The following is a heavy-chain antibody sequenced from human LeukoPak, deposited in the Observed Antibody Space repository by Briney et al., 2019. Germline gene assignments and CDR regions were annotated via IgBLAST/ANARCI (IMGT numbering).Heavy chain of an antibody. D-gene: IGHD2-21*02. CDR3: ARDALLLVVTENYYYGMDV. CDR1: GASISRYY. V-gene: IGHV4-59*01. CDR2: LQYSGSS. Sequence: SETLSLTCTVSGASISRYYWSWIRQTPGKGLEWIGYLQYSGSSQNNPSLKSRVTISADTSKNRFSLKLNSVTAADTAVYYCARDALLLVVTENYYYGMDVWGQGTTVTVSS. J-gene: IGHJ6*02.